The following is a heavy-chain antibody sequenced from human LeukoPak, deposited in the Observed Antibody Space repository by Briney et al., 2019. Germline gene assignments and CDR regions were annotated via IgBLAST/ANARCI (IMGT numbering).Heavy chain of an antibody. V-gene: IGHV4-4*07. CDR2: IYTSGST. D-gene: IGHD6-13*01. CDR1: GGSISSYY. J-gene: IGHJ4*02. Sequence: SETLSLTCTVSGGSISSYYWSWIRQPAGKGVEWIGRIYTSGSTNYNPSLTSRVTISVDTSKKQFSRTESSVTAADTAVYYCARHYGPWRSAAGSLDYWGQGTLVTVSS. CDR3: ARHYGPWRSAAGSLDY.